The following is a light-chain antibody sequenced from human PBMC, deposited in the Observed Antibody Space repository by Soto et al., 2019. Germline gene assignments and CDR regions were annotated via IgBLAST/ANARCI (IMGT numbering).Light chain of an antibody. Sequence: DIQMTQSPSTLSASVGDRVTITCRASQSISSWLAWYQQKPGKAPKLLIYKASSLESGVPSRFSGSGSGTEFTLTISSLQPEDFAVYYCQHYGGSFIFGPGTKVDFK. CDR3: QHYGGSFI. CDR1: QSISSW. V-gene: IGKV1-5*03. CDR2: KAS. J-gene: IGKJ3*01.